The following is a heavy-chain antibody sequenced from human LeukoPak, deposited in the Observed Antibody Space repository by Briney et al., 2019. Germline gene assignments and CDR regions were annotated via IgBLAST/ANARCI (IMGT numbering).Heavy chain of an antibody. V-gene: IGHV3-74*01. D-gene: IGHD1-26*01. Sequence: PGGSLRLSCAASGFTFSSYWMHWVRQAPGKGLVWVSRINSDGSSTSYADSVKGRFTISRDNAKNTLYLQMNSLRAEDTAVYYCARDQSGSYGTVWSDPWGQGTLVTVSS. CDR3: ARDQSGSYGTVWSDP. CDR2: INSDGSST. J-gene: IGHJ5*02. CDR1: GFTFSSYW.